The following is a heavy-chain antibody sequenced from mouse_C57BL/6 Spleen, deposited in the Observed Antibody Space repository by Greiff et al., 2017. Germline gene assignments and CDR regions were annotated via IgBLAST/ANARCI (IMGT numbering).Heavy chain of an antibody. CDR3: ARDRGLRPFDY. CDR1: GFTFSDYY. V-gene: IGHV5-16*01. D-gene: IGHD2-4*01. CDR2: INYDGSST. Sequence: EVQVVESEGGLVQPGSSMKLSCTASGFTFSDYYMAWVRQVPEKGLEWVANINYDGSSTYYLDSLKSRFIISRDNAKNILYLQMSSLKSEDTATYYCARDRGLRPFDYWGQGTTLTVSS. J-gene: IGHJ2*01.